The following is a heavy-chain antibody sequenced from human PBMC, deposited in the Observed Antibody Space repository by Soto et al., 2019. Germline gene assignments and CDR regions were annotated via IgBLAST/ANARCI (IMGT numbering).Heavy chain of an antibody. CDR3: ARDKGIAVAGPYY. CDR2: IIPIFGTA. V-gene: IGHV1-69*13. D-gene: IGHD6-19*01. CDR1: GGTFSSYA. J-gene: IGHJ4*02. Sequence: ASVKVSCKASGGTFSSYAISWVRQAPGQGLEWMGGIIPIFGTANYAQKFQGRVTITADESTSTAYTELSSLRSEDTAVYYCARDKGIAVAGPYYWGQGTLVTVSS.